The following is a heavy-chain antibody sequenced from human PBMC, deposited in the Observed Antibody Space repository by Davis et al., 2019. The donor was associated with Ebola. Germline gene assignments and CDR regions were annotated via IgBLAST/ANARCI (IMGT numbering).Heavy chain of an antibody. D-gene: IGHD2-2*01. Sequence: GSLRLSCAAPGFTFGSSVMNWVRQAPGKGLEWVSAISGSGGSTYYADSVKGRFTISRDNSQSTLYLQMNSLRAEDTAVYYCARAFHPEEGVIVPPASDYWGQGTLVTVSS. CDR3: ARAFHPEEGVIVPPASDY. J-gene: IGHJ4*02. V-gene: IGHV3-23*01. CDR2: ISGSGGST. CDR1: GFTFGSSV.